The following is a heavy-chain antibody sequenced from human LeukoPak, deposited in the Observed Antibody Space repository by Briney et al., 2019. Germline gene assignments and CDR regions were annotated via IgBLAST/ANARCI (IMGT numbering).Heavy chain of an antibody. V-gene: IGHV3-23*01. J-gene: IGHJ4*02. CDR3: AKTSSIVVVPAARSTFDY. Sequence: PGGSLRLSCAASGFTFSSYSMNWVRQAPGKGLEWVSAISGSGASTYYSDSVKGRFTISRDNSKNTLSLQMNSLRAEDTAVYYCAKTSSIVVVPAARSTFDYWGQGTLVTVSS. CDR1: GFTFSSYS. D-gene: IGHD2-2*01. CDR2: ISGSGAST.